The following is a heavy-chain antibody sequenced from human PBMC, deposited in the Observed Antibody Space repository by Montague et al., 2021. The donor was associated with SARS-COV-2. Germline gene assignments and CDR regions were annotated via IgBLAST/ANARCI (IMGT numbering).Heavy chain of an antibody. V-gene: IGHV2-70*11. CDR2: IDWDGDK. Sequence: VKPTQTLTLTCTSSGFSLSTSGMCMTWIRQPPGKALEWLARIDWDGDKYYNTSLKSRLTISKDTSKNLVVLTMTNMDPVDTATYYCARGPSDTYYYNGMDVWGRGTTVTVSS. J-gene: IGHJ6*02. CDR1: GFSLSTSGMC. CDR3: ARGPSDTYYYNGMDV.